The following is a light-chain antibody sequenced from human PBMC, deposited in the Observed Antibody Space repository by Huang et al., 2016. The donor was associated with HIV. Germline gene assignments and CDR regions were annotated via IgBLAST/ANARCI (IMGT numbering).Light chain of an antibody. CDR2: GAS. J-gene: IGKJ3*01. CDR3: QQNNNWPPLFT. V-gene: IGKV3-15*01. Sequence: EIVMTQSPATLSASPGERATLSCRASQSVSSNLAWYQQKPGQAPRLLIYGASTRATGIPASFSGSGSGTELTLTISSLQSEDFAVYYCQQNNNWPPLFTFGPGTKVDIK. CDR1: QSVSSN.